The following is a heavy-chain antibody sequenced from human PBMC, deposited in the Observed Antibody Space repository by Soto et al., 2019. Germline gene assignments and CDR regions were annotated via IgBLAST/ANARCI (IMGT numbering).Heavy chain of an antibody. Sequence: GASVKVSCKASGYTFTNYGIRWVRQAPGQGLEWMGWINTYNGNTNHAQKLQGRVTMTTDTSTSTAYMELRSLRSDDTAVYYCARGVGSGTYYNQYNWFDPWGQGTLVTVSS. CDR1: GYTFTNYG. CDR3: ARGVGSGTYYNQYNWFDP. D-gene: IGHD3-10*01. CDR2: INTYNGNT. V-gene: IGHV1-18*01. J-gene: IGHJ5*02.